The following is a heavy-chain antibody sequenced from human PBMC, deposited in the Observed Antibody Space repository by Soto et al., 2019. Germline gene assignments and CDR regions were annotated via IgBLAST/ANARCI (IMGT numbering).Heavy chain of an antibody. CDR1: GFTFSSYA. J-gene: IGHJ3*02. CDR3: VKDYGGYNHIPHAFDI. CDR2: ISSNGGST. Sequence: GGSLRLSCSASGFTFSSYAMHWVRQAPGKGLEYVSAISSNGGSTYYADSVKDRFTISRDNSKNTLYLQMSSLRAEDTAVYYCVKDYGGYNHIPHAFDIWGQGTMVTVSS. D-gene: IGHD1-26*01. V-gene: IGHV3-64D*08.